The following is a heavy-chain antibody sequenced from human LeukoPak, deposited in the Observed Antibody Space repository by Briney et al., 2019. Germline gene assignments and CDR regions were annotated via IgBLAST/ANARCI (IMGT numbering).Heavy chain of an antibody. J-gene: IGHJ4*02. V-gene: IGHV3-9*01. CDR3: AKDSTRMVRGVIGY. Sequence: GGSLRLSCAASGFSFDDYDMHWVRQAPGKGLECVSGISWNSGSIGYADSVKGRSTISRDNAKNSLYLQMNSLRAEDTALYYCAKDSTRMVRGVIGYWGQGTLVTVSS. D-gene: IGHD3-10*01. CDR2: ISWNSGSI. CDR1: GFSFDDYD.